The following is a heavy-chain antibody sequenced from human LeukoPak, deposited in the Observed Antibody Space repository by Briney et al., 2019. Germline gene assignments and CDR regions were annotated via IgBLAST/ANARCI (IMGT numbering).Heavy chain of an antibody. D-gene: IGHD2-2*01. V-gene: IGHV3-21*01. CDR1: GFTFSSYS. Sequence: PGGSLRLSCAASGFTFSSYSMNWVRQAPGKGLEWVSSISSSSSYIYYADSVKGRFTISRDNAKNSLYLQMNSLRAEDTAVYYCARDCSSTSCYGPRGYYYGMDVWGQGTTVTVSS. CDR2: ISSSSSYI. CDR3: ARDCSSTSCYGPRGYYYGMDV. J-gene: IGHJ6*02.